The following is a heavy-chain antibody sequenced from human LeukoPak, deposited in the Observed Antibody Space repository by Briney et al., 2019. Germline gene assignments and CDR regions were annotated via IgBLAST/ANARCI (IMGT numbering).Heavy chain of an antibody. J-gene: IGHJ6*02. CDR3: ARDGSTAAGMRPMDV. CDR2: INPSGGST. D-gene: IGHD6-13*01. Sequence: ASVKVSCKASGYTFTSYYMHWVRQAPGQGLEWMGIINPSGGSTSYAQKFQGRVTMTRDTSTSTVYMELSSLRPEDTAVYYCARDGSTAAGMRPMDVWGQGTTVTVSS. CDR1: GYTFTSYY. V-gene: IGHV1-46*01.